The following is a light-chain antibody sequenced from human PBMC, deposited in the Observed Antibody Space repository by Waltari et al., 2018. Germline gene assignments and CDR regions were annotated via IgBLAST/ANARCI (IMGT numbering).Light chain of an antibody. V-gene: IGLV3-1*01. J-gene: IGLJ2*01. CDR3: QAWDSSTAV. CDR2: QDN. CDR1: KLGNRY. Sequence: SYELPQSPSVSVSPGLTASITCAGDKLGNRYVTWYQQKPGQSPVLVIYQDNRRPSWIPERFSGSNSGNTATLTISGTQAMDEADYYCQAWDSSTAVFGGGTKLTVL.